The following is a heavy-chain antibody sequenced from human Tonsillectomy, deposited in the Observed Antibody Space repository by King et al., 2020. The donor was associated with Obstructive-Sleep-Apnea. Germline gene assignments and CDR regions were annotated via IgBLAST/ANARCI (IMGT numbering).Heavy chain of an antibody. CDR2: IYPGDSDT. Sequence: QLVQSGAEVKKPGESLKISCKGSGYSFTSYWIGWVRQMPGKGLEWMGIIYPGDSDTRYSPSFQGQVTISADKSISTAYLQWSSLKASDTAMSYCARVLWRRGTYYGTYVSGPGTTVTVSS. CDR1: GYSFTSYW. D-gene: IGHD2-2*01. J-gene: IGHJ6*02. V-gene: IGHV5-51*01. CDR3: ARVLWRRGTYYGTYV.